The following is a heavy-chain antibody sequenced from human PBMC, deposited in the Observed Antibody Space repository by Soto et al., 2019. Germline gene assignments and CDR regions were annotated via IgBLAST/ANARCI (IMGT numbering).Heavy chain of an antibody. J-gene: IGHJ5*02. V-gene: IGHV1-3*05. Sequence: QVQLVQSGAEEKKPGASMKVSCKASGYTFTTYSMHWVRQAPGQRPEWMGWINVGNGNTKYSQKFQGRVTITRDTSASPAHMELSSLTSEDTAVYYCARDRGYCSGATCYTPLFDPWGQGTLVTVSS. CDR1: GYTFTTYS. CDR3: ARDRGYCSGATCYTPLFDP. D-gene: IGHD2-15*01. CDR2: INVGNGNT.